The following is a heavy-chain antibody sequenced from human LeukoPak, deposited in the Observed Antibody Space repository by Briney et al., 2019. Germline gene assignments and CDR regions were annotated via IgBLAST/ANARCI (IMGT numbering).Heavy chain of an antibody. V-gene: IGHV3-7*01. CDR3: ARAEISPYGSGSLDY. D-gene: IGHD3-10*01. CDR1: EFPFSMYW. Sequence: PGGSLRLSCAASEFPFSMYWMNWVRQAPGKGLEWVANINQDGSEKNYVDSVKGRFTISRDNAKNSLYLQMNSLRAEDTAVYYCARAEISPYGSGSLDYWGQGTLVTVSS. CDR2: INQDGSEK. J-gene: IGHJ4*02.